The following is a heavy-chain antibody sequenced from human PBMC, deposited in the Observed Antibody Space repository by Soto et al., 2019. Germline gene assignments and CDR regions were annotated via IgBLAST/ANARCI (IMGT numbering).Heavy chain of an antibody. CDR1: GGSFSGHS. V-gene: IGHV4-34*01. D-gene: IGHD3-22*01. CDR2: INHSGRV. J-gene: IGHJ5*01. CDR3: STRAYNTNGYYRFDP. Sequence: SETLSLTCAVYGGSFSGHSWTWIRQSPGKGLEWIGDINHSGRVNYSPSLKSRVTISLDTSKNQFSLTLSAVTAADTAMYYCSTRAYNTNGYYRFDPWGQGTLVTVSS.